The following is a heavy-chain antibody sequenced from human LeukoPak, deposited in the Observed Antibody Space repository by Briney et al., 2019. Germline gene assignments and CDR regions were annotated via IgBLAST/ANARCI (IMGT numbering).Heavy chain of an antibody. V-gene: IGHV7-4-1*02. CDR1: GYTFTNYT. Sequence: ASVKVSCKASGYTFTNYTMNWVRQAPGQGLEWMGWINTNTGNPTYAQGFTGRFVFSLDTSVSTAYLQISSLKAEDTAVYYCARDWSAIGSGYYYGAVFDYWGQGTPVTVSS. CDR2: INTNTGNP. J-gene: IGHJ4*02. D-gene: IGHD3-22*01. CDR3: ARDWSAIGSGYYYGAVFDY.